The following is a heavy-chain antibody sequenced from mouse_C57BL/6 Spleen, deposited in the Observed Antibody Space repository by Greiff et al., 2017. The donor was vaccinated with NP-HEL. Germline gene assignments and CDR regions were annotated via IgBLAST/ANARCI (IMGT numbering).Heavy chain of an antibody. D-gene: IGHD2-1*01. Sequence: VQLQQPGAELVRPGSSVKLSCKASGYTFTSYWMHWVKQRPIQGLEWIGNIDPSDSETHYNQKFKDKATLTVDKSSSTAYMQLSSLTSEDSAVYYCARSGNYGVYYFDYWGQGTTLTVSS. J-gene: IGHJ2*01. CDR1: GYTFTSYW. CDR3: ARSGNYGVYYFDY. CDR2: IDPSDSET. V-gene: IGHV1-52*01.